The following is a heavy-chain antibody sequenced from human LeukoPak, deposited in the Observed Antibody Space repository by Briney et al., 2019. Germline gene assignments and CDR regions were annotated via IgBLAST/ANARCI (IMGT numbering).Heavy chain of an antibody. Sequence: GGSLRLSCAASKFTFSTFSMSWVRQAPGKGLEWVSSISGSGGYTYYADSVKGRFTISRDNSKNTLFLQMNSLKIEDTAVYYCTTDLGDYGDYIREWGQGTLVTVSS. D-gene: IGHD4-17*01. CDR1: KFTFSTFS. V-gene: IGHV3-23*01. J-gene: IGHJ4*02. CDR2: ISGSGGYT. CDR3: TTDLGDYGDYIRE.